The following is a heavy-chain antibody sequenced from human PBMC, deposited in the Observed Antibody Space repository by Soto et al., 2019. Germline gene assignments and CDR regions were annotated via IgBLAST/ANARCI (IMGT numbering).Heavy chain of an antibody. CDR1: GYSFTSYW. V-gene: IGHV5-51*01. D-gene: IGHD3-10*01. J-gene: IGHJ4*02. Sequence: GESLKISCRGSGYSFTSYWIGWVRQMPGKGLEWMGIIYPGDSDTRYSPSFQGQVTISADKSISTAYLQWSSLKASDTAMYYCARREVTYYYGSGRYFFDYWGQGTLVIVSS. CDR3: ARREVTYYYGSGRYFFDY. CDR2: IYPGDSDT.